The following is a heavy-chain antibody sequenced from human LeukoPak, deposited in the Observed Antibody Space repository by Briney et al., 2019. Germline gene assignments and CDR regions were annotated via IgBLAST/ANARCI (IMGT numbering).Heavy chain of an antibody. CDR2: ICSSSSYI. CDR1: GFTFSSYS. D-gene: IGHD5-18*01. Sequence: GGSLRLSCAASGFTFSSYSMNWVRQAPGKGLEWVSSICSSSSYIYYADSVKGRFTISRDNAKNSLYLQMNSLRAEDTAVYYCARDWGYGDYYYYYMDVWGKGTTVTVSS. CDR3: ARDWGYGDYYYYYMDV. V-gene: IGHV3-21*01. J-gene: IGHJ6*03.